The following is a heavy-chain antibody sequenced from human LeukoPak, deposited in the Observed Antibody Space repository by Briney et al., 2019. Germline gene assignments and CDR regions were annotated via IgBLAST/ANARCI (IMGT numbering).Heavy chain of an antibody. CDR1: GYTFTSYY. J-gene: IGHJ4*02. CDR2: INPSGGST. V-gene: IGHV1-46*01. CDR3: ARGAVDYYFDY. Sequence: ASVKVSCKASGYTFTSYYMHWVRQAPGQGPEWMGIINPSGGSTSYAQKFQGRVTMTRDTSTSTVYMELSSLRSEDTAVYYRARGAVDYYFDYWGQGTLVTVSS. D-gene: IGHD6-19*01.